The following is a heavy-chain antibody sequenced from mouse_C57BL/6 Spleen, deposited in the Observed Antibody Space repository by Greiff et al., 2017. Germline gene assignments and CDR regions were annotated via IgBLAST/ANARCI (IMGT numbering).Heavy chain of an antibody. CDR3: ADYYGSSGGFAY. Sequence: QVQLQQSGPELVKPGASVKISCKASGYAFSSSWMNWVKQRPGKGLEWIGRLYPGDGDTNYNGKFKGKATLTADTSYSTAYMQLRSLTSEDSAVYFCADYYGSSGGFAYWGQGTLVTVSA. V-gene: IGHV1-82*01. CDR2: LYPGDGDT. J-gene: IGHJ3*01. D-gene: IGHD1-1*01. CDR1: GYAFSSSW.